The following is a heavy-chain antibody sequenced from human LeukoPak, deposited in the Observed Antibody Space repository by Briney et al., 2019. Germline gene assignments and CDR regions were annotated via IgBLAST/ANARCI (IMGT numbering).Heavy chain of an antibody. CDR3: ARALGYYGSGSYNFWFDP. Sequence: PSETLSLTCTLSGGSFSSYYWSWIRQPPGKGLEWIGYIYYSGSTNYNPSLKSRVTISVDTSKNHFSLKLSSVTAADTAVYYCARALGYYGSGSYNFWFDPWGQGTLVTVSS. J-gene: IGHJ5*02. V-gene: IGHV4-59*01. CDR2: IYYSGST. CDR1: GGSFSSYY. D-gene: IGHD3-10*01.